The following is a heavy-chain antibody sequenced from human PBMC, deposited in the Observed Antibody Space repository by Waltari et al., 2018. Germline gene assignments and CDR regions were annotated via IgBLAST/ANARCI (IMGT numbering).Heavy chain of an antibody. CDR1: GGSISRNAYY. D-gene: IGHD2-8*01. CDR2: IPYSGTT. J-gene: IGHJ6*02. Sequence: QLRLQESGPGLVKPSETLSLICSVSGGSISRNAYYWGWVRQPPGQGLAWIGSIPYSGTTYYNPTRKSRVTISVDRSKNQVALKLSSVTAADTAVYSCARHEMIYSYYDMDVWGQGTTVTVSS. CDR3: ARHEMIYSYYDMDV. V-gene: IGHV4-39*01.